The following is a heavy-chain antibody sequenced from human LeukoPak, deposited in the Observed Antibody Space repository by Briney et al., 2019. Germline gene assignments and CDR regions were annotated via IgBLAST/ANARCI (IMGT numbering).Heavy chain of an antibody. D-gene: IGHD3-16*02. V-gene: IGHV3-23*01. Sequence: GGSLRLSCAASGFSFSTYAMNWVRQAPGKGLEWVSTISVSGDSTFYADSVQGRFTISRDTSKNSLSLHMNSLKTEDTAVYYCTTTPELSDYWGQGTLVTVSS. CDR2: ISVSGDST. CDR3: TTTPELSDY. J-gene: IGHJ4*02. CDR1: GFSFSTYA.